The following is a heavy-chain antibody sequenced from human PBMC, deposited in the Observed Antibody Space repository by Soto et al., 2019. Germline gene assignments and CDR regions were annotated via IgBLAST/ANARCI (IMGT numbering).Heavy chain of an antibody. D-gene: IGHD3-3*01. CDR3: ARDGSRYDFWSGPYYFDY. CDR2: SYYSGST. J-gene: IGHJ4*02. CDR1: GGSISTYY. Sequence: QVQLQESGPGLVKPSETLSLTCTVSGGSISTYYWSWIRQPPGKGLEWIGYSYYSGSTNYNPSLKSRVTISVDTSKNQFSLKLSSVRAADTAVYYCARDGSRYDFWSGPYYFDYWGQGTLVTVSS. V-gene: IGHV4-59*01.